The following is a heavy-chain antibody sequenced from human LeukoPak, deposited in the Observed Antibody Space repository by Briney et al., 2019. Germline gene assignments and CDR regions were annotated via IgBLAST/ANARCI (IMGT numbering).Heavy chain of an antibody. Sequence: GGSLRLSCAVSGVTFTKSGMQWVRRAPGKGLEWVAFISHDGSKEYYVDSVKGRFTISRDNYENKVFLRMNSLRAEDTAVYYSAKDTGNYYFDYWGQGMLVTVSS. J-gene: IGHJ4*02. D-gene: IGHD3-10*01. CDR2: ISHDGSKE. V-gene: IGHV3-30*02. CDR1: GVTFTKSG. CDR3: AKDTGNYYFDY.